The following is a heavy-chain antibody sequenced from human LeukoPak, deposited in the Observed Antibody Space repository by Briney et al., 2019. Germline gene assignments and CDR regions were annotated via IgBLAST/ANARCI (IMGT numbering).Heavy chain of an antibody. J-gene: IGHJ4*02. D-gene: IGHD3-9*01. CDR1: GFTFSKYS. CDR2: ISNGGTK. V-gene: IGHV3-48*02. Sequence: GGSLRLSCAASGFTFSKYSMNWVRQAPGKGLEWVSYISNGGTKYYADSVKGRFTISRDNVKNSPYLQMGSLRDEDTAVYYCARDILTGYFEYGGQGTLVSVSS. CDR3: ARDILTGYFEY.